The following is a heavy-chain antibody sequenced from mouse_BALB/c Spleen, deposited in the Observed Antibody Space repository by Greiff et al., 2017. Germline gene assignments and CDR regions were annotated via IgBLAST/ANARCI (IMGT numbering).Heavy chain of an antibody. CDR1: GFTFSSYA. Sequence: EVQRVESGGGLVKPGGSLKLSCAASGFTFSSYAMSWVRQTPEKRLEWVASISSGGSTYYPDSVKGRFTISRDNARNILYLQMSSLRSEDTAMYYCARGDYDYDEGPNFDYWGQGTTLTVSS. V-gene: IGHV5-6-5*01. D-gene: IGHD2-4*01. CDR3: ARGDYDYDEGPNFDY. J-gene: IGHJ2*01. CDR2: ISSGGST.